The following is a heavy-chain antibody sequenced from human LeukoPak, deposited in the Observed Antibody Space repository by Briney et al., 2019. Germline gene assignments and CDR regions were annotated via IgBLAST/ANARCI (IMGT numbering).Heavy chain of an antibody. Sequence: GGSLRLSCAASGFTFSSFWMSWVRQAPGKGLEWVAKIIQDGSEKYYVDSVKGRFSISRDNAKNSLYLQMNSLRAEDTAVYYCARDSPGIMIFGVVTPNGGQGTLVTVSS. J-gene: IGHJ4*02. D-gene: IGHD3-3*01. CDR3: ARDSPGIMIFGVVTPN. CDR1: GFTFSSFW. CDR2: IIQDGSEK. V-gene: IGHV3-7*05.